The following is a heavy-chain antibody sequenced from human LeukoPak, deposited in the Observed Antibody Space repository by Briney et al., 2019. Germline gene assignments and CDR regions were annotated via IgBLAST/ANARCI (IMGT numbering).Heavy chain of an antibody. CDR2: INHSGST. V-gene: IGHV4-34*01. CDR1: GGSFSGYY. J-gene: IGHJ5*02. CDR3: ARGWRGRIVVVPAGRRFDP. D-gene: IGHD2-2*01. Sequence: SETLSLTCAVYGGSFSGYYWSWIRQPPGKGLEWIGEINHSGSTNYNPSLKSRVTISVDTSKNQFSLKLSSVTAADTAVYYCARGWRGRIVVVPAGRRFDPWGQGTLVIVSS.